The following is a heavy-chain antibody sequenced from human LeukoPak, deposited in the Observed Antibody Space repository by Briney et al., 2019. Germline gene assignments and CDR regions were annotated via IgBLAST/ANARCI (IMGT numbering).Heavy chain of an antibody. V-gene: IGHV1-46*01. D-gene: IGHD2-8*01. CDR2: INPSGGST. CDR1: GYTFTSYY. J-gene: IGHJ3*02. CDR3: ASGAIVLMVYAILDAFDI. Sequence: ASVKVSCKASGYTFTSYYMHWVRQAPGQGLEWMGIINPSGGSTSYAQKFQGRVTMTRDTSTSTVYMELSSLRSEDTGVYYCASGAIVLMVYAILDAFDIWGQGTMVTVSS.